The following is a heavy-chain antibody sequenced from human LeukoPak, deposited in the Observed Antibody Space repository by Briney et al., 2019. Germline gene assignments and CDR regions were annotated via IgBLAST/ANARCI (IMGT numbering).Heavy chain of an antibody. V-gene: IGHV1-18*01. D-gene: IGHD4-23*01. CDR3: ARDPHDRWQLRYFDY. J-gene: IGHJ4*02. CDR1: GYTFTSYG. Sequence: RASVKVSCKASGYTFTSYGISWVRQAPGQGLEWMGWISAYNGNTNYAQKLQGRVTMTTDTSTSTAYMELRSLRSDDTAVYYCARDPHDRWQLRYFDYWGQGTLVTVSS. CDR2: ISAYNGNT.